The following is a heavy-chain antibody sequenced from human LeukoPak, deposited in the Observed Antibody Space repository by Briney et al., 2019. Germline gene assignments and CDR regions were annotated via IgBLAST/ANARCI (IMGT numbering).Heavy chain of an antibody. CDR2: ISGSGGST. CDR3: AKEFLWFGDKILPDY. J-gene: IGHJ4*02. CDR1: GFTFSSYA. Sequence: PGGSLRLSCAASGFTFSSYAMSWVRQAPGKGLEGVSAISGSGGSTYYADSVMGRFTISRDNSKNTLYLQMNSLRAEDTAVYYCAKEFLWFGDKILPDYWGQGTLVTVSS. V-gene: IGHV3-23*01. D-gene: IGHD3-10*01.